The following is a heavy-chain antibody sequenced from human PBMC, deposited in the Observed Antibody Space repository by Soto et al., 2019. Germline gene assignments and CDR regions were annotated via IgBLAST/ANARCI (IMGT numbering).Heavy chain of an antibody. D-gene: IGHD3-22*01. J-gene: IGHJ4*02. V-gene: IGHV3-15*01. CDR1: GFTFSNAW. CDR2: IKSKTDGGTT. Sequence: PGGSLRLSCAASGFTFSNAWMSWVRQAPGKGLEWVGRIKSKTDGGTTDYAAPVKGRFTISRDDSKNTLYLQMNSLKTEDTAVYYCTTDLSGYYYDSSGYYFPDYWGQGTLVTVSS. CDR3: TTDLSGYYYDSSGYYFPDY.